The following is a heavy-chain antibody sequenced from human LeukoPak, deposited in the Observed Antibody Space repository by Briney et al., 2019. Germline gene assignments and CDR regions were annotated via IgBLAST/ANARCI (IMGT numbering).Heavy chain of an antibody. CDR1: GGTFSSYA. D-gene: IGHD6-19*01. V-gene: IGHV1-69*01. CDR2: IIPIFGTA. Sequence: ASVTVSCKASGGTFSSYAISWVRQAPGQGLEWMGGIIPIFGTANYAQKFQGRGTITADESTRTAYMELSSLRSEDTAVYYCARDPAGIAVAGSYYYYYGMDVWGQGTTVTVSS. CDR3: ARDPAGIAVAGSYYYYYGMDV. J-gene: IGHJ6*01.